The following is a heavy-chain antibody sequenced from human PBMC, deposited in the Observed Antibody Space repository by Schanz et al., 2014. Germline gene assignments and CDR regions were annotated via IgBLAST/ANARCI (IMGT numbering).Heavy chain of an antibody. CDR1: GGTFSSST. J-gene: IGHJ4*02. CDR3: ARGGFCDSTSFDS. Sequence: QVQLVQSGAEVKKPGSSVKVSCKASGGTFSSSTLTWVRQAPGQGLEWMGRIIPILDKTNYAQKFQGRVTMTRDTSTSTVYMELSSLRSEDTAVYYCARGGFCDSTSFDSWGQGTLVTVSS. D-gene: IGHD2-2*01. CDR2: IIPILDKT. V-gene: IGHV1-69*08.